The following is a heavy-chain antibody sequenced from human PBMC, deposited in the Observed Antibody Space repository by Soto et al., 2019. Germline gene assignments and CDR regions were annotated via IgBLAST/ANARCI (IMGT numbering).Heavy chain of an antibody. D-gene: IGHD6-13*01. CDR3: ARDTPWEYSSSWKPH. CDR1: GFTFSSYS. Sequence: PGGSLRLSCAASGFTFSSYSMNWVRQAPGKGLEWVSYISSSSSTIYYADSVKGRFTISRDNAKNSLYLQMNSLRAEDTAVYYCARDTPWEYSSSWKPHWGQGTLVTVSS. J-gene: IGHJ4*02. CDR2: ISSSSSTI. V-gene: IGHV3-48*01.